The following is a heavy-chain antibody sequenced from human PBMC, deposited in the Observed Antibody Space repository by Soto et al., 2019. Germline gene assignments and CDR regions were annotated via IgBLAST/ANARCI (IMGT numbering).Heavy chain of an antibody. J-gene: IGHJ4*02. D-gene: IGHD6-19*01. CDR2: SSASGGST. CDR1: GFTFSSSA. Sequence: HPGGSLRLSCTASGFTFSSSAMSWVRQAPGKGLEWVSISSASGGSTYHADSVKGRFSISRDNSKNTLYLQMTRLRNEETAVYYCAKEGQWLDVHFDYWGQGDLVTVSS. V-gene: IGHV3-23*01. CDR3: AKEGQWLDVHFDY.